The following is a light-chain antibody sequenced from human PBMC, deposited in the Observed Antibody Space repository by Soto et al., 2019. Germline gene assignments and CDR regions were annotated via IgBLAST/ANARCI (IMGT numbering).Light chain of an antibody. CDR1: QSVSSY. J-gene: IGKJ4*01. CDR2: DAS. Sequence: EIVLTQSPATLSLSPGERATLSCRASQSVSSYLAWYQQKPGQAPRLLISDASNRGTGIPARFSGSGSGTDFTLTVSSLEPEDFAVYYCQQRRDWPLTFGGGTKVEI. CDR3: QQRRDWPLT. V-gene: IGKV3-11*01.